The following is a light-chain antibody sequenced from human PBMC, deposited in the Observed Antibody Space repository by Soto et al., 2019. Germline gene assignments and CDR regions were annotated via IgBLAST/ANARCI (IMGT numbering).Light chain of an antibody. CDR1: QSVGSY. V-gene: IGKV3-11*01. CDR3: QXRSIWPVS. Sequence: VLTQSPGILSLSPGDSATLSCRASQSVGSYLAWYQQKTGQAPRLLIFDASNRATGIPDRFSGSGSGTDLTLTISRLEPEDFAVYYCQXRSIWPVSCGQGTRLEIK. CDR2: DAS. J-gene: IGKJ5*01.